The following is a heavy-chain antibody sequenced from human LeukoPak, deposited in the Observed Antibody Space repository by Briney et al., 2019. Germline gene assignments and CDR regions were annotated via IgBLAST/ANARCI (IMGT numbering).Heavy chain of an antibody. D-gene: IGHD4-17*01. Sequence: PSETLSLTCTVSGGSISRSGYYWGWIRPPSGKGLEWIGDIYDSGSTDYNPSIKSRVTIYVDTSKNQFSLKLSSVTAADTAVYYCARLPGGTTVSGSHYHYGMDVWGQGTTVIVSS. CDR3: ARLPGGTTVSGSHYHYGMDV. V-gene: IGHV4-39*01. CDR2: IYDSGST. J-gene: IGHJ6*02. CDR1: GGSISRSGYY.